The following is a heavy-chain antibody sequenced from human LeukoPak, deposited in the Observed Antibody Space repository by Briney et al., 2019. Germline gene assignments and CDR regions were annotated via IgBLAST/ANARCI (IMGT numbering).Heavy chain of an antibody. D-gene: IGHD4-17*01. CDR1: GFTFSSYG. CDR3: AKPRRQVYGDYVYFDY. CDR2: ISYDGSNK. V-gene: IGHV3-30*18. Sequence: GGSLRLSCAASGFTFSSYGMHWVRQAPGKGLEWVAVISYDGSNKYYADSVKGRFTISRDNSKNTLYLQMNSLRAEDTAVYYCAKPRRQVYGDYVYFDYWGQGTLVTVSS. J-gene: IGHJ4*02.